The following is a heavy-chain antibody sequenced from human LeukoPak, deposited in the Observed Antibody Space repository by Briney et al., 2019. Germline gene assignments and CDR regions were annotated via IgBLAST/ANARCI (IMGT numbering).Heavy chain of an antibody. CDR2: INSDGTST. D-gene: IGHD6-13*01. Sequence: PGGSLRLSCGASGFTFRSYWMHWVRQAPGKGLVWVSRINSDGTSTSYADSVKGRFTISRDNSKNTLYLQMNSLRVDHTAVYYCAKVVSGSSSIFSSAFDIWGQGTMVTVSS. J-gene: IGHJ3*02. V-gene: IGHV3-74*01. CDR3: AKVVSGSSSIFSSAFDI. CDR1: GFTFRSYW.